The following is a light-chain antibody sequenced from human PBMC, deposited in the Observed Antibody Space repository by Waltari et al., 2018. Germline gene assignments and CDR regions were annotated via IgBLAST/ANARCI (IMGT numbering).Light chain of an antibody. V-gene: IGLV1-40*01. CDR3: QSYDSSLSGVV. CDR2: GNS. J-gene: IGLJ2*01. Sequence: QSVLTQPPSVSGAPGQRVTISCTGSSSNIGAGYDVHWYQQLPGTAPKPLIYGNSNRPSGVPDRFSGSKSGTSASLAITGVQAEDEADYYCQSYDSSLSGVVFGGGTKLTVL. CDR1: SSNIGAGYD.